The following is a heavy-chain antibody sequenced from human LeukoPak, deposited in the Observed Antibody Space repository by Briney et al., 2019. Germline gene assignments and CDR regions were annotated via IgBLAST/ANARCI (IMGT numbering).Heavy chain of an antibody. CDR1: GITFSTYK. Sequence: GGSLRLSCAASGITFSTYKMNWVRQAPGKGLEWVSSISGSGTYMYYADSLKGRFTISRDNAKNSLYLQMDSLRAEDTAVYYCVRDYAWSFDYWGQGTLVTVSS. CDR3: VRDYAWSFDY. CDR2: ISGSGTYM. D-gene: IGHD2-15*01. V-gene: IGHV3-21*01. J-gene: IGHJ4*02.